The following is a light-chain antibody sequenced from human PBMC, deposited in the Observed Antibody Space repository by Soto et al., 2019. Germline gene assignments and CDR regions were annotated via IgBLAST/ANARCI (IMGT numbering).Light chain of an antibody. CDR3: SSYAGSNAVV. J-gene: IGLJ2*01. Sequence: QSALTQPPSASGSPGQSVTISCTGTSSDVGGYNYVSWYQQHPGKAPKLMIYEVSKRPSGVPDRFSGSKSGNTASLTVSGLQAEDEAEYYCSSYAGSNAVVFGVGTKLTVL. V-gene: IGLV2-8*01. CDR2: EVS. CDR1: SSDVGGYNY.